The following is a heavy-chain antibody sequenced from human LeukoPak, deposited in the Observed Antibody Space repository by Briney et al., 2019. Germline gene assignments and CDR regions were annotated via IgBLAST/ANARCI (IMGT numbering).Heavy chain of an antibody. Sequence: GRSLRLSCAASGFTFSSYGMHWVRQAPGKGLEWVAVISYDGSNKYYADSVKGRFTISRDNSKNTLYLQMNSLRAEDTAVYYCANFLQDSSVWGQGTLVTVSS. D-gene: IGHD3-22*01. CDR2: ISYDGSNK. V-gene: IGHV3-30*18. CDR3: ANFLQDSSV. CDR1: GFTFSSYG. J-gene: IGHJ4*02.